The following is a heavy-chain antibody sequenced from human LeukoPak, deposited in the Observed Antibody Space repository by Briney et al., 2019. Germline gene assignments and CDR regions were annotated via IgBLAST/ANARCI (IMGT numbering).Heavy chain of an antibody. CDR2: ISSSSSYI. V-gene: IGHV3-21*01. J-gene: IGHJ6*03. CDR3: AKAAVVDYYYYYYMDV. D-gene: IGHD2-15*01. Sequence: GGSLRLSCAASGFTFSSYSMNWVRQAPGKGLEWVSSISSSSSYIYYADSVKGRFTISRDNAKNSLYLQMNSLRAEDTAVYYCAKAAVVDYYYYYYMDVWGKGTTVTVSS. CDR1: GFTFSSYS.